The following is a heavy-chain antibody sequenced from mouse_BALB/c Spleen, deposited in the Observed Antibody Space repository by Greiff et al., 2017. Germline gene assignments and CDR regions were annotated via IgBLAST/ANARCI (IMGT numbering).Heavy chain of an antibody. CDR2: ISSGSSTI. Sequence: EVQRVESGGGLVQPGGSRKLSCAASGFTFSSFGMHWVRQAPEQGLEWVAYISSGSSTIYYADTVKGRFTIARDNPKNTLFLQMTRLRSEDAAMYYCARLRGNNVDDLDYWGQGTSVTVSS. J-gene: IGHJ4*01. CDR1: GFTFSSFG. V-gene: IGHV5-17*02. D-gene: IGHD2-1*01. CDR3: ARLRGNNVDDLDY.